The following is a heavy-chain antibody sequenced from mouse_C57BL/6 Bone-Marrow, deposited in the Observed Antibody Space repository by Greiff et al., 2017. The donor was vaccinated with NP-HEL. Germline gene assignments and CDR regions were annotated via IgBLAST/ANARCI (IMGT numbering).Heavy chain of an antibody. V-gene: IGHV5-16*01. CDR2: INYDGSST. J-gene: IGHJ4*01. CDR1: GFTFSDYY. CDR3: AREGGLRRRTYAMDY. Sequence: EVKLMESEGGLVQPGSSMKLSCTASGFTFSDYYMAWVRQVPEKGLEWVANINYDGSSTYYLASLKSRFIISRANAKNILYLQMSSLKSEDTATYYCAREGGLRRRTYAMDYWGQGTSVTVSS. D-gene: IGHD2-4*01.